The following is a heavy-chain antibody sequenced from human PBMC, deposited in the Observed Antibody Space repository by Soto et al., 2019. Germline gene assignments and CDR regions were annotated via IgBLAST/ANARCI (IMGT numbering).Heavy chain of an antibody. CDR1: GGSFRNYY. CDR3: ASRIAAAGTVDWFDP. J-gene: IGHJ5*02. D-gene: IGHD6-13*01. CDR2: VNHSGST. Sequence: SETLSLTCGVYGGSFRNYYWIWVRQPPGKGLEWIGEVNHSGSTNYNPSLKSRVTISVDKSKNQFSLKLSSVTAADTAVYYCASRIAAAGTVDWFDPWGQGTLVTVSS. V-gene: IGHV4-34*01.